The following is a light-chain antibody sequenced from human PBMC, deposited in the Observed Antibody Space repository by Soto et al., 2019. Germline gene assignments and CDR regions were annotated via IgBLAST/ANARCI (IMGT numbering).Light chain of an antibody. CDR1: QSIRSW. V-gene: IGKV1-5*01. Sequence: QSSFFLNIVCVCWGDRVTXTCRARQSIRSWLAWDEQKPGKSRKLLIHDAASLESGVPSGFGRSGYGTEFTLTISSLQPGDFATYYCRQYNIRPWSFG. CDR2: DAA. CDR3: RQYNIRPWS. J-gene: IGKJ1*01.